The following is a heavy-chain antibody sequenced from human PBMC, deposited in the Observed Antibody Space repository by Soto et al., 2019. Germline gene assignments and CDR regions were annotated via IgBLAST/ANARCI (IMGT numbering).Heavy chain of an antibody. CDR1: GFTFSSYA. CDR2: ISGSGGST. J-gene: IGHJ4*02. CDR3: AKVSDTAMVTRGPFDY. Sequence: GGSLRLSCAASGFTFSSYAMSWVRQAPGKGLEWVSAISGSGGSTYYADSVKGRFTISRDNSKNTLYLQMNSLRAEDTAVYYCAKVSDTAMVTRGPFDYWGQGTLVTVSS. D-gene: IGHD5-18*01. V-gene: IGHV3-23*01.